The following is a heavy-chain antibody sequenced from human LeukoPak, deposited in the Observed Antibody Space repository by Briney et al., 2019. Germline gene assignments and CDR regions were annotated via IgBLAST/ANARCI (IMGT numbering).Heavy chain of an antibody. D-gene: IGHD3-3*01. CDR1: GGTFSSYA. V-gene: IGHV1-69*01. J-gene: IGHJ3*02. Sequence: GSSVKVSCKASGGTFSSYAISWVRQAPGQGLEWMGGIIPIFGTANYAQKFQGRVTITADESTSTAYMELSSLRSGDTAVYYCARVGEHITIFGVVRFAFDIWGQGTMVTVSS. CDR3: ARVGEHITIFGVVRFAFDI. CDR2: IIPIFGTA.